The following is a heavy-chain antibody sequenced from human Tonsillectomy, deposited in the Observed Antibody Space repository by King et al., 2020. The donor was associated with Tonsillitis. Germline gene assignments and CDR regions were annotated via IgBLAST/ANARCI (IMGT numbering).Heavy chain of an antibody. D-gene: IGHD6-13*01. CDR2: IDHSGST. Sequence: QLQESGPGLVKPSETLSLTCTVSGGSISTYYWSWIRQPPGKGLEWIGYIDHSGSTNYNPSLKSRVTISVDTSKNQFSLKLSSVTAADTAVYYSARDIPGQLASEGFFPGGDYYYYYGMDVWGQGTTVTVSS. J-gene: IGHJ6*02. CDR3: ARDIPGQLASEGFFPGGDYYYYYGMDV. CDR1: GGSISTYY. V-gene: IGHV4-59*01.